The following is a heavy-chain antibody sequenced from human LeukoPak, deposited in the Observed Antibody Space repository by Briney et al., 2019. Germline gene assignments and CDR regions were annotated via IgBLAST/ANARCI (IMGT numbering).Heavy chain of an antibody. J-gene: IGHJ5*02. CDR1: GFTFSSYA. CDR3: AKANVVAAMADWFDP. D-gene: IGHD2-15*01. V-gene: IGHV3-23*01. CDR2: ISGSGGST. Sequence: GGSLRLSCAASGFTFSSYAMSWVRQAPGKGLEWVSAISGSGGSTYYADSVKGRFTISRDNFKNTLYLQMNSLRAEDTAVYYCAKANVVAAMADWFDPWGQGTLVTVSS.